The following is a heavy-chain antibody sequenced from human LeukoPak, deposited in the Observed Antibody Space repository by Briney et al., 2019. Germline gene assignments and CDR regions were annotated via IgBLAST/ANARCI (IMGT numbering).Heavy chain of an antibody. CDR2: INHSGST. J-gene: IGHJ4*02. CDR1: GGSFGGYY. V-gene: IGHV4-34*01. CDR3: ARGRLRDRAMDY. Sequence: SSETLSLTCAVYGGSFGGYYWSWVRQPPGKGLEWIGEINHSGSTNYDPSLKSRVTISVDTSKNQFSLKLSSVTAADTAVYYCARGRLRDRAMDYWGQGTLVTVSS. D-gene: IGHD2-2*01.